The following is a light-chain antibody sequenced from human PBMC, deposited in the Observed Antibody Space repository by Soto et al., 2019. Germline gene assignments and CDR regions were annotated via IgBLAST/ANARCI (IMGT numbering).Light chain of an antibody. CDR3: QQYGGAFT. CDR2: GAS. V-gene: IGKV3-20*01. CDR1: QSISSNY. J-gene: IGKJ3*01. Sequence: EIVLTQSPDTLSLSPGERATLSCRASQSISSNYLAWYQQRPGQPPRLLIYGASSRASGVPDRFSGSGSGTDFTLTISRLEPEDFAVYYCQQYGGAFTFGPGTKVDIK.